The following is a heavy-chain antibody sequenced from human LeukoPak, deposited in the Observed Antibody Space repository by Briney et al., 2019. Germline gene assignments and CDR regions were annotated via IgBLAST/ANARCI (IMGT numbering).Heavy chain of an antibody. CDR1: GGSFSGYY. CDR3: ARVVTRYFDWLYDY. Sequence: PSETLSLTYAVYGGSFSGYYWSWIRQPPGKGLEWIGEINHSGSTNYNPSLKSRVTISVDTSKNQFSLKLSSVTAADTAVYYCARVVTRYFDWLYDYWGQGTLATVSS. V-gene: IGHV4-34*01. CDR2: INHSGST. D-gene: IGHD3-9*01. J-gene: IGHJ4*02.